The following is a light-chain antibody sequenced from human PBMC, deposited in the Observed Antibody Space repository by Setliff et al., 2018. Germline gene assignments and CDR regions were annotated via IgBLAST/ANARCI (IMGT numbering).Light chain of an antibody. J-gene: IGLJ1*01. CDR3: SAYTSSSTYV. CDR2: DVS. Sequence: ALTQPAAVSGSPGQSITIPCAGTNRDVGGYDYVSWYQQHPGKAPKLIIHDVSNRPSGISNRFSGSKAGNTASLTISGLQTEDEAEYYCSAYTSSSTYVFGTGTKATVL. CDR1: NRDVGGYDY. V-gene: IGLV2-14*03.